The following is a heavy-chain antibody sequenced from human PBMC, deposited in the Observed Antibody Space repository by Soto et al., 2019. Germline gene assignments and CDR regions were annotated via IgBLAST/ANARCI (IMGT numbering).Heavy chain of an antibody. CDR2: ISTYNGDT. V-gene: IGHV1-18*01. Sequence: QVQLVQSGAEVKKPGASVKVSCKASGYTFTRSGISWVRQAPGQGLEWMGWISTYNGDTNYAQTFQGRVTMTTDTSAXTVYMEMRSLRSDDTAVYYCAREGVAPYYYYGRDVWGQGTPVTVSS. CDR3: AREGVAPYYYYGRDV. J-gene: IGHJ6*02. D-gene: IGHD5-12*01. CDR1: GYTFTRSG.